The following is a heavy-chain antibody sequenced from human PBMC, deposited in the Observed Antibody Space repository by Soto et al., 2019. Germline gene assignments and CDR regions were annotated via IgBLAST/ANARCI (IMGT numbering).Heavy chain of an antibody. V-gene: IGHV1-46*03. Sequence: ASVKVSCKASGYTFTSYYMHWVRQAPGQGLEWMGIINPSGGSTSYAQKFQGRVTMTRDTSTSTVYMELSSLRSEDTAVYYCARDLTGTTSNYYYYYMDVWGKGTTVTVSS. CDR3: ARDLTGTTSNYYYYYMDV. J-gene: IGHJ6*03. CDR1: GYTFTSYY. CDR2: INPSGGST. D-gene: IGHD1-7*01.